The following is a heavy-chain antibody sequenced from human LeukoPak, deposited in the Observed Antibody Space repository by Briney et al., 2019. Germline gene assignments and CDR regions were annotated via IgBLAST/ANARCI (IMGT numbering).Heavy chain of an antibody. CDR1: GYTFTSYG. D-gene: IGHD3-10*01. V-gene: IGHV1-18*01. CDR2: ISAYNGNT. CDR3: AKDPGLLWFGDEPYYYYYYMDV. Sequence: ASVKVSCKASGYTFTSYGISWVRQAPGQGLEWMGWISAYNGNTNYAQKFQGRVTITADESTSTAYMELSSLRSEDTAVYYCAKDPGLLWFGDEPYYYYYYMDVWGKGTTVTVSS. J-gene: IGHJ6*03.